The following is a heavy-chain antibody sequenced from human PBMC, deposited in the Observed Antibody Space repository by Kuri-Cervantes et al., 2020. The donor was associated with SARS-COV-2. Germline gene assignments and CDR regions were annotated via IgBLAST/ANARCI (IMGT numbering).Heavy chain of an antibody. CDR3: ARVDSIAAGPRWFDP. V-gene: IGHV4-59*01. J-gene: IGHJ5*02. CDR1: GGTISSYY. CDR2: IYYSGST. Sequence: GSLRLSCTVSGGTISSYYWSWIRQPPGKGLEWIGYIYYSGSTNYNPSLKSRVTISVDTSKNQFSLKLSSVTAADTAVYYCARVDSIAAGPRWFDPWGQGTLVTVSS. D-gene: IGHD6-6*01.